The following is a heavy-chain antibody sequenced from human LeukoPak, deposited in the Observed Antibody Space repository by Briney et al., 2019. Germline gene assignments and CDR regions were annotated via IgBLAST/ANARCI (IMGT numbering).Heavy chain of an antibody. Sequence: ASVKVSCKASGGTFSSYAISWVRQAPGQGLEWMGGIIPILGTANYAQKFQGRVTITADESTSTAYMELSGLRSEDTAVYSCARGQLWPVDYWGQGTLVTVSS. CDR2: IIPILGTA. V-gene: IGHV1-69*13. CDR3: ARGQLWPVDY. CDR1: GGTFSSYA. J-gene: IGHJ4*02. D-gene: IGHD5-18*01.